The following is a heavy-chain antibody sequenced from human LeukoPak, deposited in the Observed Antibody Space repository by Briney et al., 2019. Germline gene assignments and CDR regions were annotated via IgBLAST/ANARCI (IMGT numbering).Heavy chain of an antibody. Sequence: SETLSLTCAVYGGSFSGYYWSWIRQPPGKGLEGIGYIYYSGSTNYNPSLKSRVTISVDTSKNQFSLKLSSVTAADTAVYYCARVAPRDGYNYGGYFDYWGQGTLVTVSS. D-gene: IGHD5-24*01. CDR2: IYYSGST. CDR3: ARVAPRDGYNYGGYFDY. J-gene: IGHJ4*02. CDR1: GGSFSGYY. V-gene: IGHV4-59*01.